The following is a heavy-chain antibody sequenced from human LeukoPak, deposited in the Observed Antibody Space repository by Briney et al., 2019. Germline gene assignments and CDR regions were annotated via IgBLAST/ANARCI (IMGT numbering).Heavy chain of an antibody. Sequence: HAASVNVSCKASGYTFTSYYMHWVRQAPGQGLEWMGIINPSGGSTSYAQKFQGRVTMTRDTSTSTVYMELSSPRSEDTAVYYCARDLHILGQGFFYYYGMDVWGQGTTVTVSS. CDR2: INPSGGST. CDR3: ARDLHILGQGFFYYYGMDV. J-gene: IGHJ6*02. CDR1: GYTFTSYY. D-gene: IGHD2-15*01. V-gene: IGHV1-46*01.